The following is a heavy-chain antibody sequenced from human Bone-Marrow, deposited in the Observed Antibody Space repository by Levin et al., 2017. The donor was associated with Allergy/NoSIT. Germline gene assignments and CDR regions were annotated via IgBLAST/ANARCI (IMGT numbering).Heavy chain of an antibody. J-gene: IGHJ4*02. CDR3: TTTYYDYVWGSYGRDY. CDR1: GFTFGDYA. CDR2: IRSKAYGGTT. Sequence: PGGSLRLSCTASGFTFGDYAMSWVRQAPGKGLEWVGFIRSKAYGGTTEYAASVKGRFTISRDDSKSIAYLQMNSLKTEDTAVYYCTTTYYDYVWGSYGRDYWGQGTLVTVSS. D-gene: IGHD3-16*01. V-gene: IGHV3-49*04.